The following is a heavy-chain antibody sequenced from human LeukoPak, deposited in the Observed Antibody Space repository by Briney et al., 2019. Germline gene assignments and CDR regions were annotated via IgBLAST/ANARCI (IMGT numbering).Heavy chain of an antibody. V-gene: IGHV1-2*06. J-gene: IGHJ4*02. Sequence: GVSVKVSCKASGYTFIDYYLHWVRQAPGQGLEWMGRINPKSGGTDYAQKFQGRVTMTRDTSITTAYMELSSLRSDDTAVYYCAREVAASDNSIDYWGQGTLVTVSS. CDR3: AREVAASDNSIDY. CDR2: INPKSGGT. CDR1: GYTFIDYY. D-gene: IGHD1-26*01.